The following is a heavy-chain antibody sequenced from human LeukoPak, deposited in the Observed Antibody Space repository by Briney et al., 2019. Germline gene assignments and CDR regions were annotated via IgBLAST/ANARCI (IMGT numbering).Heavy chain of an antibody. CDR2: VYYSGST. J-gene: IGHJ4*02. V-gene: IGHV4-59*01. CDR1: GDSISSYY. D-gene: IGHD6-19*01. Sequence: SETLSLTCTASGDSISSYYWSWIRQPPGKGLEYIGYVYYSGSTDYNPSLKSRVTISIDTSKNQFSLKLTSVTAADTAVYYCARAGSPGYYFDHWGQGSLVTVSS. CDR3: ARAGSPGYYFDH.